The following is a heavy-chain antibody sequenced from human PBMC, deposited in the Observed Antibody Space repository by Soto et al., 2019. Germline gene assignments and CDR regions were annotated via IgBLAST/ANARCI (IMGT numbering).Heavy chain of an antibody. Sequence: EVQLVESGGGLVQPGGSLRLSCAASGFTLSGRSMHWVRQAPGKGLVWVSGIDNAGTDSTYADSVKGRFTSSRDNAKKMLYLQMHSLRVEDTAVYYCARGWFGPDVWGKGTTVTVSS. D-gene: IGHD3-10*01. CDR2: IDNAGTDS. CDR3: ARGWFGPDV. CDR1: GFTLSGRS. J-gene: IGHJ6*04. V-gene: IGHV3-74*01.